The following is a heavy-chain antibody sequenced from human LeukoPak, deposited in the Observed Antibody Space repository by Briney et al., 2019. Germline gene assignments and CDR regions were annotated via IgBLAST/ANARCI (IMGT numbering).Heavy chain of an antibody. D-gene: IGHD5-24*01. J-gene: IGHJ4*02. CDR1: GGSISSSSYC. Sequence: SETLSLTCTVSGGSISSSSYCWGWIRQPPGKGLEWIGSIYYSGSTYYNPSLKSRVTISVDTSKNQFSLKLSSVTAADTAVYYCARHGLIATINAYFDYWGQGTLVTDSS. CDR3: ARHGLIATINAYFDY. V-gene: IGHV4-39*01. CDR2: IYYSGST.